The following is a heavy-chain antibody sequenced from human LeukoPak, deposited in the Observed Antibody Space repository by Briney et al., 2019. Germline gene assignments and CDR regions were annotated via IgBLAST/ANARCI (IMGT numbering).Heavy chain of an antibody. CDR1: GGSISSSSYY. Sequence: PSETLSLTCTVSGGSISSSSYYWGWIRQPPGKGLEWIGSIYYSGSTYYNPSLKSRVTISVDTSKNQFSLKLSSVTAADTAVYYCARAEGLAGRKHDYGDYWRSSWFDPWGQGTLVTVSS. CDR2: IYYSGST. D-gene: IGHD4-17*01. CDR3: ARAEGLAGRKHDYGDYWRSSWFDP. V-gene: IGHV4-39*07. J-gene: IGHJ5*02.